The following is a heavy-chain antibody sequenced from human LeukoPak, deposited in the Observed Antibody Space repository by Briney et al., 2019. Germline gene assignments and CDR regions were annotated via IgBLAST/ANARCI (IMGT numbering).Heavy chain of an antibody. D-gene: IGHD6-6*01. Sequence: PGGSLRLSCAASGFTFSSYSMNWVRQAPGKGLEWVSAISGSGTIAYYADSVKGRFTISRDNSKSTLYLQMYSLRAEDTAVYCCAKGIGTYTSSSYYYGIDVWGQGTTVTVSS. V-gene: IGHV3-23*01. J-gene: IGHJ6*02. CDR2: ISGSGTIA. CDR1: GFTFSSYS. CDR3: AKGIGTYTSSSYYYGIDV.